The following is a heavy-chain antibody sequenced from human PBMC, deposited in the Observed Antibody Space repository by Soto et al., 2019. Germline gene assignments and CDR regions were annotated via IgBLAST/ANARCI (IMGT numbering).Heavy chain of an antibody. CDR1: GDTFSKYA. V-gene: IGHV1-69*01. J-gene: IGHJ4*02. CDR2: IIPIFGAP. D-gene: IGHD3-3*01. CDR3: AGSPEWSYALNEAVISTFGFY. Sequence: QVRLVQSGTEVKKPGSSVKVSCQASGDTFSKYAISWVRQAPGQGLEWMGGIIPIFGAPNHAQKFHGRVTITADESTTTVYMELTRLTSEDTAVYYCAGSPEWSYALNEAVISTFGFYWCQGTLVTVSS.